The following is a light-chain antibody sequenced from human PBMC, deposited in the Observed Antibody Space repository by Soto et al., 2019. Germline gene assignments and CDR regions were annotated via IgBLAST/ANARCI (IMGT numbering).Light chain of an antibody. V-gene: IGLV1-51*01. J-gene: IGLJ2*01. CDR3: GTWDSSLSAVV. CDR1: SSNIGNNY. CDR2: DNN. Sequence: QSVLTQPPSVSAAPGQKVTISCSGSSSNIGNNYVSWYQQFPGTAPKLLIYDNNKRPSGIPDRFSGSKSGTSATLDITVLQTGDEADYYCGTWDSSLSAVVFGGGTKVTVL.